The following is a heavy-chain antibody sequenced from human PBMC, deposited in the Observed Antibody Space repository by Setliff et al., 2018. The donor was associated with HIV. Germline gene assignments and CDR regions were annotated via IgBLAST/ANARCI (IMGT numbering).Heavy chain of an antibody. CDR2: VYYTWNT. V-gene: IGHV4-39*01. D-gene: IGHD2-21*01. CDR3: ARHSIAVVIGVPERDDAFDI. Sequence: NPSETLSLTCSVSGGSIRSGSYYWDWIRQPPGKGLEWIGSVYYTWNTYYNPSLKSRVTVSVDTSKNQFSLKLSSVTAADTAVYYCARHSIAVVIGVPERDDAFDIWGHGTMVTVSS. J-gene: IGHJ3*02. CDR1: GGSIRSGSYY.